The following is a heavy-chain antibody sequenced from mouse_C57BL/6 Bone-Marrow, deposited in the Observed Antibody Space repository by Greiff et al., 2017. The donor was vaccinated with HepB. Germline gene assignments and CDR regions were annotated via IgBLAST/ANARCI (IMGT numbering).Heavy chain of an antibody. J-gene: IGHJ2*01. CDR2: ISDGGSYT. Sequence: EVHLVESGGGLVKPGGSLKLSCAASGFTFSSYAMSWVRQTPEKRLEWVATISDGGSYTYYPDNVKGRFTISRDNAKKNLYLQMSHLKSEDTAMYYCARDWGLWYRGGFDYWGQGTTLTVSS. V-gene: IGHV5-4*01. CDR1: GFTFSSYA. CDR3: ARDWGLWYRGGFDY. D-gene: IGHD6-2*01.